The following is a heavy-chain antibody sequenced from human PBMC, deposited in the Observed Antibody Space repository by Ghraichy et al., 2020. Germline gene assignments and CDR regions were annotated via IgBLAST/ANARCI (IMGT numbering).Heavy chain of an antibody. CDR3: ARSYYDFWSYFDY. D-gene: IGHD3-3*01. J-gene: IGHJ4*02. CDR2: ISSSGSTI. Sequence: LRLSCAASGFTFSSYEMNWVRQAPGKGLEWVSYISSSGSTIYYADSVKGRFTISRDNAKNSLYLQMNSLRAEDTAVYYCARSYYDFWSYFDYWGQGTLVTVSS. CDR1: GFTFSSYE. V-gene: IGHV3-48*03.